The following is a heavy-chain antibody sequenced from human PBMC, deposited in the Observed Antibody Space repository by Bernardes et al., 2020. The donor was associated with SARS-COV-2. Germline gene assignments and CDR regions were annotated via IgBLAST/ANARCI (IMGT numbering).Heavy chain of an antibody. CDR2: ISSSSSYI. D-gene: IGHD2-2*01. V-gene: IGHV3-21*01. J-gene: IGHJ6*02. CDR3: ARVSSSTSWNYYYYGMDV. CDR1: GFTVNLFA. Sequence: GGSLSLSCAASGFTVNLFAMSWVRPAPGKGLEWVSSISSSSSYIYYADSVKGRFIISRDNAKNSLYLQMNSLRAEDTAVYYCARVSSSTSWNYYYYGMDVWGQGTTVTVSS.